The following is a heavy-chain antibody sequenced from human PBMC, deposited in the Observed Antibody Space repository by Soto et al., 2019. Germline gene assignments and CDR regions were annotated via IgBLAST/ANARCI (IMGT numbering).Heavy chain of an antibody. Sequence: GGSLRLSCAASGFTFSSYAMSWVRQAPGKGLEWVSAISGSGGSTHYADSVKGRFTTSRDNSKNTLYLQMNSLRAEDTAVYYCAKEMEATILNYYYGMDVWGQGTTVTVSS. V-gene: IGHV3-23*01. J-gene: IGHJ6*02. CDR1: GFTFSSYA. CDR2: ISGSGGST. CDR3: AKEMEATILNYYYGMDV. D-gene: IGHD5-12*01.